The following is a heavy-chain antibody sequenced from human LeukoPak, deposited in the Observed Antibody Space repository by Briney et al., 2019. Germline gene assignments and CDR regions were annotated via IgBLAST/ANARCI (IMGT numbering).Heavy chain of an antibody. J-gene: IGHJ4*02. Sequence: SVKVSCKASGYTFTSYGISWVRQAPGQGLEWMGRIIPILGIANYAQKFQGRVTITADKSTSTAYMELCSLRSEDTAVYYCARYCSGGSCSYRWGQGTLVTVSS. CDR1: GYTFTSYG. V-gene: IGHV1-69*04. CDR3: ARYCSGGSCSYR. D-gene: IGHD2-15*01. CDR2: IIPILGIA.